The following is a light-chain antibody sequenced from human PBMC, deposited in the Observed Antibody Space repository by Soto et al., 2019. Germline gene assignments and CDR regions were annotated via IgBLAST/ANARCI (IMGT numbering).Light chain of an antibody. CDR1: QCISHH. V-gene: IGKV1D-13*01. Sequence: QFTQYPSFLSPSIGGRITIACRASQCISHHLAWYQQKPGKAPKLLIYEASSLESGVPSRFIGSGSGTDFTLTISSLLPEDFATYYCHQFNNPITFGQGTRLEI. CDR3: HQFNNPIT. J-gene: IGKJ5*01. CDR2: EAS.